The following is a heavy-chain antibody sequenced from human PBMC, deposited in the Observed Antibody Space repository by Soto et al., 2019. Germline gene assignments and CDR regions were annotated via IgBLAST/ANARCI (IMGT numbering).Heavy chain of an antibody. D-gene: IGHD2-21*02. CDR2: ISAYNGNT. CDR1: GYTFTSYG. V-gene: IGHV1-18*04. J-gene: IGHJ1*01. Sequence: ASVKVSCKASGYTFTSYGISWVRQAPGQGLEWMGWISAYNGNTNYAQKLQGRVTMTTDTSTSTAYMELRSLRSDGTAVYYCARDSISIVVVTAIRAEYFQHWGQGTLVTVSS. CDR3: ARDSISIVVVTAIRAEYFQH.